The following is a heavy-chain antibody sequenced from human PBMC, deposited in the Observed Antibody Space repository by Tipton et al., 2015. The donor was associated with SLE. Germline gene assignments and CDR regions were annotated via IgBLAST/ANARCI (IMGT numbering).Heavy chain of an antibody. CDR1: GFTFSSYW. J-gene: IGHJ4*02. D-gene: IGHD3-3*01. Sequence: GSLRLSCAASGFTFSSYWMHWVRQAPGKGLEWVSVIYSGGSTYYADSVKGRFTISRDNSKNTLYLQMNSLRAEDTAEYYCASNPITIFGVVYYWGQGTLVTVSS. CDR3: ASNPITIFGVVYY. CDR2: IYSGGST. V-gene: IGHV3-23*03.